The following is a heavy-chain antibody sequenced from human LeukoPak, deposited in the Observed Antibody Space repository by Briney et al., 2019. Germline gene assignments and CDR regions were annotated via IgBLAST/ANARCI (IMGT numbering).Heavy chain of an antibody. CDR2: LYPGVST. Sequence: SETLSLTCTVSGGPIYSYYWSWIRQTAGKGLEWIGRLYPGVSTNYNPSLKSRVTMSVDASKNQFALKLSAVTAADTAVYYCARLKFYDSTGYSPGHYMDVWGKGTTVTVSS. V-gene: IGHV4-4*07. J-gene: IGHJ6*03. CDR3: ARLKFYDSTGYSPGHYMDV. CDR1: GGPIYSYY. D-gene: IGHD3-22*01.